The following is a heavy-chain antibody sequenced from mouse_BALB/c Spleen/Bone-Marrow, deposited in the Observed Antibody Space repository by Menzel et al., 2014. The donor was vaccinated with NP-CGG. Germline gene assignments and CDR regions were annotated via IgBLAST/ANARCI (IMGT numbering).Heavy chain of an antibody. V-gene: IGHV1-80*01. Sequence: QVQLQQSGAELVRPGSSVKISCKASGYAFSNHGMNWVKQRPGQGLEWIGQIYPGDGETNYNGEFEGRVTLTADKSSSTAYMQVSSLTSEDSAVYFCASVYDYGRGYAMDYWGQGTSVTVSS. CDR2: IYPGDGET. CDR3: ASVYDYGRGYAMDY. D-gene: IGHD2-4*01. CDR1: GYAFSNHG. J-gene: IGHJ4*01.